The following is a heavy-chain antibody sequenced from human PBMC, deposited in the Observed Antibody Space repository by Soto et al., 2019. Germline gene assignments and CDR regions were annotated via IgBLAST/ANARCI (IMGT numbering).Heavy chain of an antibody. V-gene: IGHV4-61*01. D-gene: IGHD2-2*01. CDR3: ASRDCSSTSCYLSGFFYYYYGMDV. CDR1: GGSVSSGSYY. CDR2: IYYSGST. J-gene: IGHJ6*02. Sequence: QVQLQESGPGLVKPSETLSLTCTVSGGSVSSGSYYWSWIRQPPGKGLEWIGYIYYSGSTNYNPSLKSRVTISVDTSKNQFSLKLSSVTAADTAVYYCASRDCSSTSCYLSGFFYYYYGMDVWGQGTTATVSS.